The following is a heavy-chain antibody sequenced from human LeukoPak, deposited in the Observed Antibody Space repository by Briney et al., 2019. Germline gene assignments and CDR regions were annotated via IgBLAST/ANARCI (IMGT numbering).Heavy chain of an antibody. CDR2: IWYDGSNK. D-gene: IGHD1-26*01. Sequence: PGGSLRLSCAASGFTFSSYGMHWVRQAPGKGLEWVSVIWYDGSNKYYVDSVKGRFTISRDNSKNTLYLQMNSLRDEDTAVYYCASSGSYRFDYWGQGTLVTVSS. J-gene: IGHJ4*02. CDR3: ASSGSYRFDY. V-gene: IGHV3-33*01. CDR1: GFTFSSYG.